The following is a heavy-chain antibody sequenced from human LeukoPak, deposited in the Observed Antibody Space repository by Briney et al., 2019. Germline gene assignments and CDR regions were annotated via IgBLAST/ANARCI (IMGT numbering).Heavy chain of an antibody. D-gene: IGHD6-19*01. CDR1: GYTFTSYD. V-gene: IGHV1-46*01. CDR3: ARDHSSGWYVSDY. Sequence: GASVKVSCKASGYTFTSYDINWVRQATGQGLEWMGIINPSGGSTSYAQKFQGRVTMTRDTSTSTVYMELSSLRSEDTAVYYCARDHSSGWYVSDYWGQGTLVTVSS. CDR2: INPSGGST. J-gene: IGHJ4*02.